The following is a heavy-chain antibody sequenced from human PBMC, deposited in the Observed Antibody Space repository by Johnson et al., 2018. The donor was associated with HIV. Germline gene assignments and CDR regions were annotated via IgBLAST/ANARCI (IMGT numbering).Heavy chain of an antibody. Sequence: VQLMESGGGLVKPGGSLRLSCAASGFTVSSNYMSWVRQAPGKGLEWVSVIYSGGSTYYADSVKGRFTISRDNSKNTLYLQMNSLRADDTAVYYCAGVTGADDAFDIWGQGTTVTVSP. CDR3: AGVTGADDAFDI. V-gene: IGHV3-66*01. CDR2: IYSGGST. J-gene: IGHJ3*02. D-gene: IGHD2-21*02. CDR1: GFTVSSNY.